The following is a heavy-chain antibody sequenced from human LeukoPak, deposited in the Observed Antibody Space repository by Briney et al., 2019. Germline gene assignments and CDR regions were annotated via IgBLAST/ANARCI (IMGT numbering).Heavy chain of an antibody. J-gene: IGHJ4*02. D-gene: IGHD6-19*01. Sequence: AGGSLRLSCAASGFTFSSYAMSWVRQAPGKGLEWVSAISGSGGSTYYADSVKGRFTISRDNSKNTLYLQMNSLRAEDTAVYYCAKVSSGWYRGFDYWGQGTLVTVSS. CDR1: GFTFSSYA. CDR2: ISGSGGST. V-gene: IGHV3-23*01. CDR3: AKVSSGWYRGFDY.